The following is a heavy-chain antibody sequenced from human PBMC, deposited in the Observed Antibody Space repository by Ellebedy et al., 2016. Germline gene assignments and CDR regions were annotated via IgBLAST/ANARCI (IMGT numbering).Heavy chain of an antibody. J-gene: IGHJ4*02. D-gene: IGHD3-10*01. CDR3: ARDTYDGSGSFDY. CDR2: IYYSGSA. Sequence: SETLSLXXTVSGGSISSGGSYWGWIRQPPGKGLEWIGSIYYSGSAYYNPSLKSRVTISVDTSKNQFSLKLSSVTAADTAVYYCARDTYDGSGSFDYWGQGTLVTVSS. CDR1: GGSISSGGSY. V-gene: IGHV4-39*07.